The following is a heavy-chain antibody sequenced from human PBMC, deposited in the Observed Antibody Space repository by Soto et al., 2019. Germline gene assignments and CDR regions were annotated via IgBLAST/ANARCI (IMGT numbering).Heavy chain of an antibody. CDR2: ISGSGGST. J-gene: IGHJ3*02. D-gene: IGHD4-4*01. CDR3: AKERSRDGYSYDAFDI. V-gene: IGHV3-23*01. CDR1: GFTFSSYA. Sequence: VGSLRLSCAASGFTFSSYAMSWVRQAPGKGLEWVSAISGSGGSTYYADSVKGRFTISRDNSKNTLYLQMNSLRAEDTAVYYCAKERSRDGYSYDAFDIWGQGTMVTVS.